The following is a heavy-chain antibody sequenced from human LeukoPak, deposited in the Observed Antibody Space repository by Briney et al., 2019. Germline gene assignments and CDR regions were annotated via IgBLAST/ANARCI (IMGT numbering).Heavy chain of an antibody. J-gene: IGHJ4*02. V-gene: IGHV4-61*01. CDR1: GVSVGGGYFH. D-gene: IGHD3-10*02. CDR3: AAYYVGVGARGH. Sequence: WGTLSLTCTVSGVSVGGGYFHWSWMRQAPGKGLEWIGHGGHTNYTPSLRSRLTISIATSSTQFSLRLNSVTAAATGVYYCAAYYVGVGARGHWGPGTLVTASS. CDR2: GGHT.